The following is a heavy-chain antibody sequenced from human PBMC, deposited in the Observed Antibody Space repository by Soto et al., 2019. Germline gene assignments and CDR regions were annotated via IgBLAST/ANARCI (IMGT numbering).Heavy chain of an antibody. D-gene: IGHD3-3*01. CDR3: ARDWWRFLEWLKSRHYCYGMDV. CDR2: ISAYNGNT. CDR1: GYTFTSYG. V-gene: IGHV1-18*01. Sequence: ASVKVSCKASGYTFTSYGISWGRQAPGQGLEWMGWISAYNGNTNYAQKLQGRVTMTTDTSTSTAYMELRSLRSDDTAVYYCARDWWRFLEWLKSRHYCYGMDVWGQGTTVLVSS. J-gene: IGHJ6*02.